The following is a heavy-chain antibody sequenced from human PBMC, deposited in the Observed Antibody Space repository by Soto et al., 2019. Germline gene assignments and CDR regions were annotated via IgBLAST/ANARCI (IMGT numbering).Heavy chain of an antibody. Sequence: PSETLSLTCPFSGVSVSSGCYYYWSWIRQPPGKGLEWIGCIYDSGGTNYNPSLKSRVTISPDTSKSHFSLKLSSVTAADTAVYYCARDRRYYDSSAYYDYWGQGTLVTVSS. CDR2: IYDSGGT. V-gene: IGHV4-61*03. J-gene: IGHJ4*02. D-gene: IGHD3-22*01. CDR1: GVSVSSGCYYY. CDR3: ARDRRYYDSSAYYDY.